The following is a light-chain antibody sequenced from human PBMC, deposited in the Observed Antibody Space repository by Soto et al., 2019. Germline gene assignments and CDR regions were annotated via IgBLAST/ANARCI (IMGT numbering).Light chain of an antibody. J-gene: IGLJ1*01. V-gene: IGLV2-14*03. CDR3: SLYISGSTYV. CDR2: HVT. CDR1: SSDIAHYDY. Sequence: QSALTHPPSASGSPAQSVTIACTGTSSDIAHYDYVSWYQQHPGKAPKLMIYHVTYRPSGVSNRYSGSKSGSTASLTISGLQAEDEADYYCSLYISGSTYVFGTGTKVTV.